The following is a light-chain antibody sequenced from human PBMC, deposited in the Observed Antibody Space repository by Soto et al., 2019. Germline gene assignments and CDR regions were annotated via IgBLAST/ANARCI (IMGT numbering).Light chain of an antibody. J-gene: IGKJ5*01. V-gene: IGKV1-39*01. CDR1: QTISSW. Sequence: DIQMTQSPSTLSGSVGDRVTITCRASQTISSWFAWYQQKPGKAPNLLIYDASRLQSGVNSRFSGSGGGTDFTLSISSVQPEDFATYFCQQSYRDPITVGQGTRLEIK. CDR2: DAS. CDR3: QQSYRDPIT.